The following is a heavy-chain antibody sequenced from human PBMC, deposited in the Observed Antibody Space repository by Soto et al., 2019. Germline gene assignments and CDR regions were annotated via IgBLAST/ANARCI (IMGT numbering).Heavy chain of an antibody. CDR3: TRPFGTTTFYFAMDV. CDR1: GGSIISSSYY. Sequence: SETLSLTCTVSGGSIISSSYYWGWIRQPPGKGLEWIGGIHYSGTTYYNPSFKSRVTTSLDTSKNQFSLKLNSVTAADTAVYYCTRPFGTTTFYFAMDVWGQGTTVTVSS. D-gene: IGHD1-7*01. V-gene: IGHV4-39*01. CDR2: IHYSGTT. J-gene: IGHJ6*02.